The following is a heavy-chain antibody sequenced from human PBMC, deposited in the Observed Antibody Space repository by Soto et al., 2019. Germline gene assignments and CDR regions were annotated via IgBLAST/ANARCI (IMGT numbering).Heavy chain of an antibody. Sequence: GPSVKVSCKASGGNFSSYAISWVGQASGQGLEWMGGMIPIFGTAIYAQKLQGRVPITADESTSTAYMELSSLRSEDTAVYYCARVYSRGPSCYSYYYYGMDVWGQGTTVIASS. CDR1: GGNFSSYA. CDR2: MIPIFGTA. V-gene: IGHV1-69*13. D-gene: IGHD2-2*02. CDR3: ARVYSRGPSCYSYYYYGMDV. J-gene: IGHJ6*02.